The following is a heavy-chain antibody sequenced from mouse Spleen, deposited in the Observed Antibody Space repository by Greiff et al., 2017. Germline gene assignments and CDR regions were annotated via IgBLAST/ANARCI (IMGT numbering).Heavy chain of an antibody. Sequence: DVMLVESGGGLVKPGGSLKLSCAASGFTFSSYAMSWVRQTPEKRLEWVATISSGGSYTYYPDSVKGRFTISRDNAKNTLYLQMSSLRSEDTAMYYCARHPIYYAMDYWGQGTSVTVSS. CDR2: ISSGGSYT. CDR3: ARHPIYYAMDY. J-gene: IGHJ4*01. CDR1: GFTFSSYA. V-gene: IGHV5-9-1*01.